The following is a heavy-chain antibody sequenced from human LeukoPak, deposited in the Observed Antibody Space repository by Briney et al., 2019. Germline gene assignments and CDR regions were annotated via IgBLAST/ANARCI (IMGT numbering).Heavy chain of an antibody. V-gene: IGHV3-48*03. J-gene: IGHJ4*02. CDR3: AKSLNYYDSSGYYGALDY. Sequence: GGSLRLSCAASGFTFSSYEMNWVRQAPGKGLEWVSYISSSGSTTYHADSVKGRFTISRDNSKNTLYLQMNSLRAEDTAVYYCAKSLNYYDSSGYYGALDYWGQGTLVTVSS. D-gene: IGHD3-22*01. CDR2: ISSSGSTT. CDR1: GFTFSSYE.